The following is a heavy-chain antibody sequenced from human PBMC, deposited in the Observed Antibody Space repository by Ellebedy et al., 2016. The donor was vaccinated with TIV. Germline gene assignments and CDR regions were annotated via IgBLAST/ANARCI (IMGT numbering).Heavy chain of an antibody. CDR2: IYHSGST. J-gene: IGHJ4*02. CDR3: ARGWPPWNYFDN. D-gene: IGHD1-1*01. V-gene: IGHV4-4*02. Sequence: SETLSLTXAVSGGSISSINWWSWVRQPPGKGLEWIGEIYHSGSTNYNPSLRSRVTISLDTAKYQFSLNLSSVTAADTAIYYCARGWPPWNYFDNWGQGTLVTVSS. CDR1: GGSISSINW.